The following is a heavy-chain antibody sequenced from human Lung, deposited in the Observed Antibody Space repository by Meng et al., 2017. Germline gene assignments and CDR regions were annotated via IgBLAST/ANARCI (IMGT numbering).Heavy chain of an antibody. CDR2: ISHSGST. CDR1: GDSITRTQW. V-gene: IGHV4-4*02. D-gene: IGHD1-7*01. CDR3: ARETLRELGLFHY. Sequence: QLQLPESGPRLLQPSRTLSLACAVSGDSITRTQWWSWLRQTPGKGLEWIGEISHSGSTVYRPSLQGRVSISLDKSNNEFSLKLTSVTAADTAVYYCARETLRELGLFHYWGQGILVTVSS. J-gene: IGHJ4*02.